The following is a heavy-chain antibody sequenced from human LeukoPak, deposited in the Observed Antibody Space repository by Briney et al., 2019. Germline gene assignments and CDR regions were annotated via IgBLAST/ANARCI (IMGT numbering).Heavy chain of an antibody. J-gene: IGHJ6*03. CDR2: INWNGGST. CDR3: ASNPNYDYYYYMDV. V-gene: IGHV3-20*04. CDR1: GFTFDNYG. Sequence: GGSLRLSCAASGFTFDNYGMGWLRQVPGKGLEWVSGINWNGGSTGYADSVKGRFTISRDNAKNSLYLQMNSLRAEDTALYYCASNPNYDYYYYMDVWGKGTTVTVSS.